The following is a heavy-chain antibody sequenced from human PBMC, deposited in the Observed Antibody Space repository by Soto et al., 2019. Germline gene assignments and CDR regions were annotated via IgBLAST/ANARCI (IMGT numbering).Heavy chain of an antibody. J-gene: IGHJ4*02. CDR1: GFTFGRHW. CDR2: IKEDGSEI. CDR3: ARDTYGYNGQVLDY. D-gene: IGHD1-1*01. Sequence: EVQVVESGGGLVQPGGSLRLSCAGSGFTFGRHWMTWVRQAPGKGLEWVANIKEDGSEIYYVDSVKGRLTISRDNAKNSVYLQMNSLRAEDTALYYCARDTYGYNGQVLDYWGQGTLVTVSS. V-gene: IGHV3-7*01.